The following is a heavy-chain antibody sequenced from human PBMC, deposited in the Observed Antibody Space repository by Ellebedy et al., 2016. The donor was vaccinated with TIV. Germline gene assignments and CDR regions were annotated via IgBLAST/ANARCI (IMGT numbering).Heavy chain of an antibody. Sequence: SETLSLTXAVSGGSFSAFYWSWIRQPAGKGLEWIGRIHSSGNTNYNPSLKSRVTMSLDTSKNQFSLKLTSVTAADTAVYYCASYSSALYFDSWGQGALVTVSS. J-gene: IGHJ4*02. V-gene: IGHV4-4*07. CDR3: ASYSSALYFDS. CDR1: GGSFSAFY. D-gene: IGHD3-16*01. CDR2: IHSSGNT.